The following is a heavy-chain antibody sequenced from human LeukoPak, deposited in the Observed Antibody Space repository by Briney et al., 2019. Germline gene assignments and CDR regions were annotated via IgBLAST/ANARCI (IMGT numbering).Heavy chain of an antibody. V-gene: IGHV1-69*06. J-gene: IGHJ3*02. Sequence: SVKVSCKASGGTFSSYAISWVRQAPGQGLEWMGGIIPIFGTANYAQKSQGRVTITADKSTSTAYMELSSLRSEDTAVYYCARDSKSEGWNDGYFNAFDIWGQGTMVTVSS. CDR3: ARDSKSEGWNDGYFNAFDI. D-gene: IGHD1-1*01. CDR1: GGTFSSYA. CDR2: IIPIFGTA.